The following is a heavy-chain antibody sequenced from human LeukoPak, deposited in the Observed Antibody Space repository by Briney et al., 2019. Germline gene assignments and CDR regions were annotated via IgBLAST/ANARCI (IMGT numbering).Heavy chain of an antibody. CDR2: TYYRSKWYN. D-gene: IGHD6-13*01. Sequence: SQTLSLTCVISGDSVSSNSAAWNWIRLSPSRGLEWLGRTYYRSKWYNDYAVSVKSRITINPDTSKNQFSLQLNSVTPEDTAVYYCASSHSSSWYLQYWGQGTLVTVSS. J-gene: IGHJ4*02. CDR1: GDSVSSNSAA. V-gene: IGHV6-1*01. CDR3: ASSHSSSWYLQY.